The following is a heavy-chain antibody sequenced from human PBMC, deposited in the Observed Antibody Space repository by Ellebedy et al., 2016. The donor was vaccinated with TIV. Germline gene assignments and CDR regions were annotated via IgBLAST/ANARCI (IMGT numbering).Heavy chain of an antibody. CDR2: ISGEGDST. CDR3: AKGYMSPFDY. D-gene: IGHD2-2*02. CDR1: GFIFRHYA. J-gene: IGHJ4*02. V-gene: IGHV3-23*01. Sequence: PGGSLRLSCAASGFIFRHYAMSWVRQAPGKGLQWVSAISGEGDSTYYADSVKGRFTISRDNSRNTLYLEMNSLRAEDTAVYYCAKGYMSPFDYWGQGILVTVSS.